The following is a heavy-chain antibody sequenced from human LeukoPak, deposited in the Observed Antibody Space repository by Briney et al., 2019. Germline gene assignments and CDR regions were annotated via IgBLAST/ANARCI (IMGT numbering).Heavy chain of an antibody. Sequence: PSETLSLTCTVSGGSISSYYWSWIRQPPGKGLEWIGYIYYSGSTNYNPSLKSRVTISVDTSKNQFSLKLSSVTAADTAVYYCSRGVVVPAASESPFDPWGQGTLVTVSS. J-gene: IGHJ5*02. CDR3: SRGVVVPAASESPFDP. D-gene: IGHD2-2*01. CDR2: IYYSGST. V-gene: IGHV4-59*08. CDR1: GGSISSYY.